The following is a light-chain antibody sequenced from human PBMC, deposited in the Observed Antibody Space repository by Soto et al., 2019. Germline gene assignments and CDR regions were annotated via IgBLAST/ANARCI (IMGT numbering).Light chain of an antibody. CDR2: LGS. V-gene: IGKV2-28*01. J-gene: IGKJ1*01. CDR3: MQALQTRWT. Sequence: DIVMTRSPLSLPVTPGEPASISCRSSQSLLHSNGYNFLDWYLQKPGQSPQLLIYLGSNRASGVPDRFSGSGSDTDFTLTISRVEAEDVGVYYCMQALQTRWTFGQGTKV. CDR1: QSLLHSNGYNF.